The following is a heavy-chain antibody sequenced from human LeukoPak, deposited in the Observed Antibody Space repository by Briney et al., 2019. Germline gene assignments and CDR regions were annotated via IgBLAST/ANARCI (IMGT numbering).Heavy chain of an antibody. V-gene: IGHV1-69*05. CDR1: GGTFSSYA. Sequence: ASVKVSRKASGGTFSSYAISWVRQAPGQGLEWMGGIIPIFGTANYAQKFQGRVTITTDESTSTAYMELSSLRSEDTAVYYCAVGTNSGGYYVHFYYYYYMDVWGKGTTVTVSS. J-gene: IGHJ6*03. D-gene: IGHD1-26*01. CDR2: IIPIFGTA. CDR3: AVGTNSGGYYVHFYYYYYMDV.